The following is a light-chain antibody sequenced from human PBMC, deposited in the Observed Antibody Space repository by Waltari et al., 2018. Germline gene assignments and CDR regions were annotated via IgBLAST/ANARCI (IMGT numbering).Light chain of an antibody. CDR1: SSNIGSNS. CDR2: YNN. CDR3: ATWDNSLGGVL. J-gene: IGLJ7*01. Sequence: QSVLTQPPSVSEAARRSVTISCSGSSSNIGSNSVSWYQQLPETAPKLLIFYNNRRASGVSDRFSGSASGTSASLAISGLQTEDEADYYCATWDNSLGGVLFGGGTRLTVL. V-gene: IGLV1-47*02.